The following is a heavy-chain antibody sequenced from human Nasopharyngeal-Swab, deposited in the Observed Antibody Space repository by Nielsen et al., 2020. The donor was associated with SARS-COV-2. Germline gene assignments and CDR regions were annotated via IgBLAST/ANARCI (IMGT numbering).Heavy chain of an antibody. Sequence: ASVKVSCKASGYTFTSYGIGWVRQAPGQGLEWMGWISAYNGNTNYAQKLQGRVTMTTDTSTSTAYMELRSLRSDDTAVYYCARDRIAVAGTNYYYYGMDVWGQGTTVTVSS. CDR2: ISAYNGNT. V-gene: IGHV1-18*01. J-gene: IGHJ6*02. CDR1: GYTFTSYG. CDR3: ARDRIAVAGTNYYYYGMDV. D-gene: IGHD6-19*01.